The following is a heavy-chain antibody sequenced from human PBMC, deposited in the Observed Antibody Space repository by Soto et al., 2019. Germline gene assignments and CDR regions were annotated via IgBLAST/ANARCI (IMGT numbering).Heavy chain of an antibody. D-gene: IGHD2-2*01. CDR1: GFTFSSYW. V-gene: IGHV3-23*01. Sequence: GGSLRLSCAASGFTFSSYWMSWVRQAPGKGLEWVAGISGSGDSTYYGDSVKGRFTISRDNSLHTVYLQMDGLRADDTAIYYCAKSPAAATLNWFDPWGQGSLVTVSS. CDR2: ISGSGDST. J-gene: IGHJ5*02. CDR3: AKSPAAATLNWFDP.